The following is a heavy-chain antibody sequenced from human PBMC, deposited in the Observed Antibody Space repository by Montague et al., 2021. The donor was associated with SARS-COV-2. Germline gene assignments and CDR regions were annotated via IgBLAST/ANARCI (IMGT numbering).Heavy chain of an antibody. Sequence: SETLSLTCTVSGGSISNYYWTWIRQPAGKGLEWIGRLYTSGSTTYNPSLKSRVTMSVDTSKNQFSLNVTSVTAADTAIYYCARESGYSSGWRYYYGMDVWGQGNTVTGS. D-gene: IGHD6-19*01. V-gene: IGHV4-4*07. CDR1: GGSISNYY. CDR2: LYTSGST. CDR3: ARESGYSSGWRYYYGMDV. J-gene: IGHJ6*02.